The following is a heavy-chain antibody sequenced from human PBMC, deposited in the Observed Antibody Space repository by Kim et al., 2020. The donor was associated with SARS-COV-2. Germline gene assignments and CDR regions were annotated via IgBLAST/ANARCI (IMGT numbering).Heavy chain of an antibody. Sequence: YADSVKGRFTISRDNSKNTLYLQMNSLRAEDTAVYYCARDGWDSSGYSDYWGQGTLVTVSS. V-gene: IGHV3-53*01. CDR3: ARDGWDSSGYSDY. D-gene: IGHD3-22*01. J-gene: IGHJ4*02.